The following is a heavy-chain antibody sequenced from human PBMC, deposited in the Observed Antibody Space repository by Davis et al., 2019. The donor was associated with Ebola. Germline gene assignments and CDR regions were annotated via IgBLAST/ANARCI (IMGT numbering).Heavy chain of an antibody. CDR2: IYSGGTT. D-gene: IGHD1-26*01. CDR3: AKQRGVGAIDYDY. CDR1: WFSVRSNY. Sequence: ESLKISCASPWFSVRSNYMNWVRQAQGKGLEWVSVIYSGGTTYYADSVKGRFTISRDNSKNTLNLQMNSLRADDPAVYYCAKQRGVGAIDYDYWGRGTVVTVSS. V-gene: IGHV3-53*01. J-gene: IGHJ4*02.